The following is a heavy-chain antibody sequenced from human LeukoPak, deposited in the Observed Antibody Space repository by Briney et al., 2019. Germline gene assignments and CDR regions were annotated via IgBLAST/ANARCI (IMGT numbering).Heavy chain of an antibody. CDR2: ISSSSTTI. CDR1: GFTFSTYH. D-gene: IGHD3-22*01. J-gene: IGHJ6*02. CDR3: ARGDSSGYHELDV. Sequence: GESLRLSCAASGFTFSTYHMHWVRQAPGKGLDWVSDISSSSTTIYYADSVKGRFTVSRDNAKNSLYLQMNSLRDEDTAVYYCARGDSSGYHELDVWGQGTTVTVSS. V-gene: IGHV3-48*02.